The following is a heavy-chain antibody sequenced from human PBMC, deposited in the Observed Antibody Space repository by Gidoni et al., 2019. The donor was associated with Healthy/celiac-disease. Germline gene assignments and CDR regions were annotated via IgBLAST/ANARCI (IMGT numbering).Heavy chain of an antibody. CDR2: ISGSGGST. V-gene: IGHV3-23*01. D-gene: IGHD2-15*01. CDR3: AKPAGHRSQDFDY. Sequence: GKGLEWVSAISGSGGSTYYADSVKGRFTISRDNSKNTLYLQMNSLRAEDTAVYYCAKPAGHRSQDFDYWGQGTLVTVSS. J-gene: IGHJ4*02.